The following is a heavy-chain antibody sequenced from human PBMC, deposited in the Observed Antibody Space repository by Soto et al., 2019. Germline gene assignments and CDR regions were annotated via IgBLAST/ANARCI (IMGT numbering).Heavy chain of an antibody. CDR2: INAGNGNT. CDR3: ARGVPTDTSGSYTFDY. D-gene: IGHD1-26*01. V-gene: IGHV1-3*01. J-gene: IGHJ4*02. CDR1: A. Sequence: ALCSLRQSQRQRLEWMGWINAGNGNTKYSQKFQGRVTITRDTSASTAYMELSSLRSEDTAMYYCARGVPTDTSGSYTFDYWGQGTLVTVSS.